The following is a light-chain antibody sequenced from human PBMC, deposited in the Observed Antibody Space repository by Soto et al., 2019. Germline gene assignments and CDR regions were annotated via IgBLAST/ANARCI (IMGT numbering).Light chain of an antibody. CDR1: SSNIGSNT. J-gene: IGLJ1*01. CDR2: SNN. Sequence: QCVLTQPPSGHGTPGERGTISCSGSSSNIGSNTVNWYQQLPGTAPKLLIYSNNQRPSGVPDRFSGSKSGTSASLAISGLQSEDEADYYCAAWDDSLNGPYVFGTGTKVTVL. CDR3: AAWDDSLNGPYV. V-gene: IGLV1-44*01.